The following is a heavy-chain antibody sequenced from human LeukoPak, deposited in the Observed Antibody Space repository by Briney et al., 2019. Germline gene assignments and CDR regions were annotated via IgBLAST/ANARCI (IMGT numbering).Heavy chain of an antibody. J-gene: IGHJ4*02. V-gene: IGHV1-2*02. CDR3: ARSLRYSSGYYVDY. Sequence: GASVKVSCKASGYTFTAYYMHWVRQAPGQGLEWVGWINPNSGDTNYAQKFQGRDTMTRDTSINTAYMELSGLRSDDTAVYYCARSLRYSSGYYVDYWGQGALVTVSS. CDR2: INPNSGDT. CDR1: GYTFTAYY. D-gene: IGHD3-22*01.